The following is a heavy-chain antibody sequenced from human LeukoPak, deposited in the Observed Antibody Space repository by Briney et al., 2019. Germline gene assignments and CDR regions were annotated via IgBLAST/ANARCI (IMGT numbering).Heavy chain of an antibody. J-gene: IGHJ4*02. CDR2: IYHSGST. Sequence: SQTLSLTCTVSGGSISSGGYYWSWIRQPPGKGLEWIGYIYHSGSTYYNPSLKSRVTISVDTSKNQFSLKLSSVTAADTAVYYCARRSSSSPYFDYWGQGTLVTVSS. CDR1: GGSISSGGYY. D-gene: IGHD6-6*01. V-gene: IGHV4-30-2*03. CDR3: ARRSSSSPYFDY.